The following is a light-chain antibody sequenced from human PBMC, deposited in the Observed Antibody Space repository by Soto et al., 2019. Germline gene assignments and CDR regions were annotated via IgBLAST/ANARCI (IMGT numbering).Light chain of an antibody. Sequence: EIQMTQSPSSLSASVGDRVTITCRASQTISTYLNWYQQKPGKAPRLLIYDASSLLSGVPSRFSGSGSGTDFTLTIASLQPEDFSTYYCQQSDSTPYTLGQRTKVDIK. V-gene: IGKV1-39*01. CDR1: QTISTY. CDR3: QQSDSTPYT. J-gene: IGKJ2*01. CDR2: DAS.